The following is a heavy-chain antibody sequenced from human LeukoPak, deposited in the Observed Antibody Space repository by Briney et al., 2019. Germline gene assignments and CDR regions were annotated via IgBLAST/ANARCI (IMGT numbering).Heavy chain of an antibody. CDR1: GGSISSSSYY. CDR3: AREDCSSTSCYSADY. D-gene: IGHD2-2*01. V-gene: IGHV4-39*07. J-gene: IGHJ4*02. CDR2: IYYSGST. Sequence: SETLSLTCTVSGGSISSSSYYWGWIRQPPGKGLEWIGSIYYSGSTYYNPSLKSRVTISVDTSKNQFSLKLSSVTAADTAVYYCAREDCSSTSCYSADYWSQGTLVTVSS.